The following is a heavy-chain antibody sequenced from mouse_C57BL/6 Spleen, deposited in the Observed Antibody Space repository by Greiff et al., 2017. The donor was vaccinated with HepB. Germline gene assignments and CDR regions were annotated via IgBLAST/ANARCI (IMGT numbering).Heavy chain of an antibody. D-gene: IGHD2-4*01. Sequence: VQLKQSGPELVKPGASVKIPCKASGYTFTDYNMDWVKQSHGKSLEWIGDINPNNGGTIYNQKFKGKATLTVDKSSSTAYMELRSLTSEDTAVYYCARGYDYGGLYYAMDYWGQGTSVTVSS. J-gene: IGHJ4*01. CDR1: GYTFTDYN. V-gene: IGHV1-18*01. CDR2: INPNNGGT. CDR3: ARGYDYGGLYYAMDY.